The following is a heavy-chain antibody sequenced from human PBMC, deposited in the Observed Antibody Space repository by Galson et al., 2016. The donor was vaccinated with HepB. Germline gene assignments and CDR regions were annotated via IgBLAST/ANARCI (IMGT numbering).Heavy chain of an antibody. CDR3: ARRPPHGSSTSCSFDF. CDR2: IYHSGST. J-gene: IGHJ4*02. Sequence: SETLSLTCAVSGGSISSDSWWGWVRQPPGKGLEWIGEIYHSGSTNYKPSLRSRVTVSLDGSKNQFSLKLTSVTAADTAVYYCARRPPHGSSTSCSFDFWGQGTLVTVSS. V-gene: IGHV4-4*02. CDR1: GGSISSDSW. D-gene: IGHD2-2*01.